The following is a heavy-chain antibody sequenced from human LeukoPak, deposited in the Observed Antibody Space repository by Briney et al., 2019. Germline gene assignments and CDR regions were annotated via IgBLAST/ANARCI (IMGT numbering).Heavy chain of an antibody. D-gene: IGHD2-15*01. CDR3: ARDVSNLGYCSGGSCHSDRTFDY. CDR2: INPNSGGT. V-gene: IGHV1-2*02. CDR1: GYTFTGYY. Sequence: ASVKVSCKASGYTFTGYYMHWVRQAPGQGLEWMGWINPNSGGTNYAQKFQGRVTMTRDTSISTAYMELSRLRSDDTAVYYCARDVSNLGYCSGGSCHSDRTFDYWGQGTLVTVSS. J-gene: IGHJ4*02.